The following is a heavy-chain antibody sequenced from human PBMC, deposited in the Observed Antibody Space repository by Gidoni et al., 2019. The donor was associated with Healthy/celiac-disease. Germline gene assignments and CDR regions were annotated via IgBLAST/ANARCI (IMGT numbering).Heavy chain of an antibody. CDR3: APNTYSSSYMDV. D-gene: IGHD6-6*01. V-gene: IGHV3-21*01. CDR1: GFTFSSYS. CDR2: ISSSSSYI. Sequence: EVQLVESGGGLVKPGGSLRLSCAASGFTFSSYSMNWVRQAPGKGLEWVSSISSSSSYIYYADSVKGRFTISRDNAKNSLYLQMNSLRAEDTAVYYCAPNTYSSSYMDVWGQGTTVTVSS. J-gene: IGHJ6*02.